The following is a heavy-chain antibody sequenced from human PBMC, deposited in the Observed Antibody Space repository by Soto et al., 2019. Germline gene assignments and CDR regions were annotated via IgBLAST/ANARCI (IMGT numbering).Heavy chain of an antibody. J-gene: IGHJ3*02. V-gene: IGHV3-9*01. CDR2: ISWNSGSI. D-gene: IGHD2-2*01. CDR1: GFTFDDYA. CDR3: AKDINLVVVPAAPDAFDI. Sequence: PGGSLRLSCAASGFTFDDYAMHWVRQAPGKXLEWVSGISWNSGSIGYADSVKGRFTISRDNAKNSLYLQMNSLRAEDTALYYCAKDINLVVVPAAPDAFDIWGQGTMVTVSS.